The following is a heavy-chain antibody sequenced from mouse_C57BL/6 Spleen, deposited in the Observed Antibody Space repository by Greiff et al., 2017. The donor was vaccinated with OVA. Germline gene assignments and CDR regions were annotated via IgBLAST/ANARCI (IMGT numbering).Heavy chain of an antibody. Sequence: EVKLVESEGGLVQPGSSMKLSCTASGFTFSDYYMAWVRQVPEKGLEWVANINYDGSSTYYLDSLKSRFIISRDNAKNILYLQMSSLKSEDTATYYCARDEGRGFAYWGQGTLVTGSA. V-gene: IGHV5-16*01. CDR2: INYDGSST. J-gene: IGHJ3*01. CDR3: ARDEGRGFAY. CDR1: GFTFSDYY. D-gene: IGHD3-3*01.